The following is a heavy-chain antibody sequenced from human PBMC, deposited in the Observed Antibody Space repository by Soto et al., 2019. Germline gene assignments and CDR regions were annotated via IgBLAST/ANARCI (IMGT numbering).Heavy chain of an antibody. CDR2: INPSGGST. J-gene: IGHJ6*02. V-gene: IGHV1-46*01. CDR3: ARDRPHTTIMVYADYYYYYGMDV. D-gene: IGHD2-8*01. CDR1: GYTFTSYY. Sequence: ASVKVSCKASGYTFTSYYMHWVRQAPGHGLEWMGIINPSGGSTSYAQKFQGRVTMTRDPSTSTVYMELSSLRSEDTAVYYCARDRPHTTIMVYADYYYYYGMDVWGQGTTVTVSS.